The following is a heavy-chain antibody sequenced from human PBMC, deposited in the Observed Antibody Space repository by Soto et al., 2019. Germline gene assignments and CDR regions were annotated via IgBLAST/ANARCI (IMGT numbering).Heavy chain of an antibody. CDR1: GYTFTSYD. Sequence: QVQLVQSGAEVKKPGASVKVSCKASGYTFTSYDINWVRQATGQGLGWMGWMNPNSGNTGYAQKFQGRVTMTRNTSISTAYMELSSLRSEDTAVYYCARFYCSGGSCYFRWFDPWGQGTLVTVSS. CDR2: MNPNSGNT. CDR3: ARFYCSGGSCYFRWFDP. V-gene: IGHV1-8*01. D-gene: IGHD2-15*01. J-gene: IGHJ5*02.